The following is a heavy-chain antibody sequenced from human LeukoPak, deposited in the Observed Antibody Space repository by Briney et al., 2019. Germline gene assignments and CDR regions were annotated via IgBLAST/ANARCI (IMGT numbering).Heavy chain of an antibody. CDR3: ARRFCGGDCYTIFDY. J-gene: IGHJ4*02. D-gene: IGHD2-21*01. CDR2: IYPGDSDT. V-gene: IGHV5-51*01. Sequence: GESLKISCXGSGYSFTSYWIGWVRQMPGKGLEWMGIIYPGDSDTRYSPSFQGQVTISADKSISTAYLQWSSLKASDTAMYYCARRFCGGDCYTIFDYWGQGTLVTVSS. CDR1: GYSFTSYW.